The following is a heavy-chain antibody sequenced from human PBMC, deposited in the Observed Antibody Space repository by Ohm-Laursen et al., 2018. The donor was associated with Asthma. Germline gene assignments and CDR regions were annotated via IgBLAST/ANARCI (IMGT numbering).Heavy chain of an antibody. V-gene: IGHV4-31*03. CDR2: IYNSGNT. CDR1: GGSISSGVYY. D-gene: IGHD1-26*01. Sequence: SQTLSLTCTVSGGSISSGVYYWSWIRQHPGKGLEWIGFIYNSGNTYYNPSLKSRVTISRDTSKNQFSLNLSSVTAADTAVYYFARSYCGIDYWGQGTLVTVSS. CDR3: ARSYCGIDY. J-gene: IGHJ4*02.